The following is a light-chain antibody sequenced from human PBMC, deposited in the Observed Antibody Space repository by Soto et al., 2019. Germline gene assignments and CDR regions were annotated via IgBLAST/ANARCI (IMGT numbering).Light chain of an antibody. CDR1: QNINTY. J-gene: IGKJ1*01. CDR3: QPTDDNPRT. Sequence: DIQVTQSPSSLSASVGDRITITCRTSQNINTYLNWYQQNPGKVPKLLISASTNLQSGVPSRFSGSGSGTQFSLPITSLQADDFATYYCQPTDDNPRTFGQGNKVE. CDR2: AST. V-gene: IGKV1-39*01.